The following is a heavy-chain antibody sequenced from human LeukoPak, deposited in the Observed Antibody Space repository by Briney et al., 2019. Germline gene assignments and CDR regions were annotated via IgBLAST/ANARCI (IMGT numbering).Heavy chain of an antibody. CDR2: ISSNSDYI. CDR1: GFTFSSYH. D-gene: IGHD2-21*01. J-gene: IGHJ4*02. Sequence: SGGSLRLSCAASGFTFSSYHINWVRQAPGKGLGWVSSISSNSDYIYYADSVKGRFTISRDNAKSSLYLQMNSLRAEDTAVYYCARGLCGGDCYDYWGQGTLVTVSS. CDR3: ARGLCGGDCYDY. V-gene: IGHV3-21*01.